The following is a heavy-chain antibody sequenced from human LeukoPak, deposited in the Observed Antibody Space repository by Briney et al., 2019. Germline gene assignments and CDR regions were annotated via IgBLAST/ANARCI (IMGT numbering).Heavy chain of an antibody. D-gene: IGHD4-17*01. V-gene: IGHV3-30*18. CDR1: GFTFSSYG. CDR2: ISYDGNNK. CDR3: AKYRDDLDY. Sequence: GGSLRLSCAASGFTFSSYGMHWVRQAPGRGLEWVAVISYDGNNKYYADSVKGRFTISRDNSKNTLYLQMNSLRAEDTAVYYCAKYRDDLDYWGQGTLVTVSS. J-gene: IGHJ4*02.